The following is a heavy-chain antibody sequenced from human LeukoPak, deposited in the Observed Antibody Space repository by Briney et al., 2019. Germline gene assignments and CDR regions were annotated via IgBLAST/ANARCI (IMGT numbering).Heavy chain of an antibody. CDR2: MNPNSGNT. J-gene: IGHJ4*02. V-gene: IGHV1-8*01. D-gene: IGHD1-26*01. CDR3: AREPLDGEGATIFDF. CDR1: GYTFISYD. Sequence: GASVKVSCETSGYTFISYDINWVRQATGQGLEWMGWMNPNSGNTGYAQNFQGRVTMTRNPSISTAYMELSSLRSEDTAVYYCAREPLDGEGATIFDFWGQGTLVTVSS.